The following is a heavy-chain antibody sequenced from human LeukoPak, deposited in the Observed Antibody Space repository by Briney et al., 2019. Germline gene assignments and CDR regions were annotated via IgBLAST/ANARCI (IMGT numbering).Heavy chain of an antibody. J-gene: IGHJ6*03. CDR1: GYTFSKYG. CDR3: ARGIVVVAQLGFYFYYMDV. Sequence: ASVKVSCKASGYTFSKYGLSWVRQAPGQGLEWMGWISGYNGETNYAQTLQGRVTMTTDTSTSTAYMELRSLRSDDTAVYYCARGIVVVAQLGFYFYYMDVWGKGTTVTISS. D-gene: IGHD2-15*01. V-gene: IGHV1-18*01. CDR2: ISGYNGET.